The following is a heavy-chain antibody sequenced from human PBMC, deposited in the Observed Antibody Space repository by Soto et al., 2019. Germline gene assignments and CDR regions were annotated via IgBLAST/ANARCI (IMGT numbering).Heavy chain of an antibody. CDR3: ARSTIAPHLFMYPFDY. Sequence: ASVKVSCKASGYTFTSYAIHWVRQAPGQRLEWMGWINAGNGNTKYSQKFQGRVTITRDTSASTAYMELSSLRSEDTAVYYCARSTIAPHLFMYPFDYWGQGTLVTSPQ. V-gene: IGHV1-3*01. CDR1: GYTFTSYA. J-gene: IGHJ4*01. D-gene: IGHD6-6*01. CDR2: INAGNGNT.